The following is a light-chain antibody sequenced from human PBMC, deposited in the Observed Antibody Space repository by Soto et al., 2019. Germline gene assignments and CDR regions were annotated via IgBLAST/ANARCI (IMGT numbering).Light chain of an antibody. CDR3: QQYDNLPLT. CDR1: QGISSW. Sequence: DIQMTQSPSSVSASVGDRVTITCRASQGISSWLAWYQQKLGKAPKLLIYDASNLETGVPSRFSGSGSGTDFTFTISSLQPEDIATYYCQQYDNLPLTFGGATKVDI. J-gene: IGKJ4*01. V-gene: IGKV1-33*01. CDR2: DAS.